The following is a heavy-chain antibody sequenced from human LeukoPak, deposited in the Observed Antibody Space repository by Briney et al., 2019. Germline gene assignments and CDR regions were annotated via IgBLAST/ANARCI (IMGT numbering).Heavy chain of an antibody. CDR3: ASNYDSSGYYFDY. V-gene: IGHV4-4*07. CDR1: VVPLSSYY. J-gene: IGHJ4*02. Sequence: SETLSLTCTVSVVPLSSYYWSWIRQPAGKGLEWIGRTYTSGSTNYNPSLTSRVAMSVDTSKNQFSLKLSSVTAADTVVYYCASNYDSSGYYFDYWGQGTLVTVSS. D-gene: IGHD3-22*01. CDR2: TYTSGST.